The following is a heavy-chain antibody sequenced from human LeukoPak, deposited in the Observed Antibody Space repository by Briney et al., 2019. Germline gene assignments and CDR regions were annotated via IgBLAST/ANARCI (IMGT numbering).Heavy chain of an antibody. J-gene: IGHJ4*02. Sequence: SETLSLTCTVSGGSINSTNYFWGWIRQPPGKGLDWIGIIYYSGNTYYNPSLKSRVTISVDTSKNQFSLKLTSVTAADTAVYYCTRVGPVEWDRLGARSDYWGQGTLVTVSS. CDR2: IYYSGNT. V-gene: IGHV4-39*07. CDR3: TRVGPVEWDRLGARSDY. D-gene: IGHD1-26*01. CDR1: GGSINSTNYF.